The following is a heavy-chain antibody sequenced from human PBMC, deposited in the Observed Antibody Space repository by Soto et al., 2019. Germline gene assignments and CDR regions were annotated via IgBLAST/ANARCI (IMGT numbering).Heavy chain of an antibody. J-gene: IGHJ5*02. V-gene: IGHV6-1*01. D-gene: IGHD6-6*01. CDR2: TYFRSKWYN. CDR1: GDSVSSNTAS. CDR3: AREVARHSSSRWFDP. Sequence: SQTLSLTCAISGDSVSSNTASWNWIRQSPSRGLEWLGRTYFRSKWYNDYAVSVKSRIIINPDTSNNQFSLQLNSVTPEDTAVYFCAREVARHSSSRWFDPWGQGTLVTVSS.